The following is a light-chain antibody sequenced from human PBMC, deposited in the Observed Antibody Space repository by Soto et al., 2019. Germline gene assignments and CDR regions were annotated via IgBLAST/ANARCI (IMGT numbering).Light chain of an antibody. J-gene: IGKJ1*01. CDR2: VAS. Sequence: EIVMTQSPATLSVSPGERATLSCRASQSVSGNLSWYQQKPGQAPRLLIYVASTRATGTPARFSGSGSGTDFTLTISSLQPEDFAVYYCQQYNSWPSWTFGQGTKVEIK. CDR1: QSVSGN. CDR3: QQYNSWPSWT. V-gene: IGKV3-15*01.